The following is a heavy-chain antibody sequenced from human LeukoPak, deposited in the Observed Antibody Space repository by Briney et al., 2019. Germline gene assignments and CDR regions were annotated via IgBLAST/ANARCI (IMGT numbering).Heavy chain of an antibody. V-gene: IGHV4-59*12. CDR1: GGSISSYY. CDR2: IYYSGST. Sequence: PSETLSLTCTVSGGSISSYYWSWIRQPPGKGLEWIGYIYYSGSTNYNPSLKSRVTMSVDTSKNQFSLKLSSVTAADTAVYYCARGRDGYNGDDAFDIWGQGTMVTVSS. D-gene: IGHD5-24*01. J-gene: IGHJ3*02. CDR3: ARGRDGYNGDDAFDI.